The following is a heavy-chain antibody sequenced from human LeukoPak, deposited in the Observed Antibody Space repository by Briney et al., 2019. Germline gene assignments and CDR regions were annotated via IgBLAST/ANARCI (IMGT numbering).Heavy chain of an antibody. V-gene: IGHV4-61*02. Sequence: PSETLSLTCTVSGGSISSGSYYWSWIRQPAGKGLEWIGRIYTSGSTNYNPSLKSRVTISVDTSKNQFSLKLSSVTAADTAVYYCARDRGLVKDIVVVPAANYYYYYYMDVWGKGTTVTVSS. D-gene: IGHD2-2*01. J-gene: IGHJ6*03. CDR3: ARDRGLVKDIVVVPAANYYYYYYMDV. CDR1: GGSISSGSYY. CDR2: IYTSGST.